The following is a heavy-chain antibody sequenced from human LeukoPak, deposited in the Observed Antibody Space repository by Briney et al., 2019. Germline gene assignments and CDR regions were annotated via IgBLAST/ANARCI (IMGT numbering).Heavy chain of an antibody. Sequence: ASVKVSCKASGYTFTSNYIHWVRQAPGQGLEWMGIINPSGGSTSYAQKFQGRVTMTRDTSTSTVYMELSSLRSEDTAVYYCARDVGSAYCGGDCSINWFDPWGQGTLVTVSS. CDR3: ARDVGSAYCGGDCSINWFDP. J-gene: IGHJ5*02. CDR2: INPSGGST. D-gene: IGHD2-21*02. V-gene: IGHV1-46*01. CDR1: GYTFTSNY.